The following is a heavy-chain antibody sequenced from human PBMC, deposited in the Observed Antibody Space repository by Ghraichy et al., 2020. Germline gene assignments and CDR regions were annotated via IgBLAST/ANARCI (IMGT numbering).Heavy chain of an antibody. D-gene: IGHD3-10*01. Sequence: GGSLRLSCAASGFTSSNYWMTWVRQAPGKGLEWVANIRQDGSDKYYMDSVRGRFTISRDNAKHSLYLQMNSMRDDDTAMYFCARVGNGSGQYHFDHWGRGTLVTVSS. CDR1: GFTSSNYW. CDR3: ARVGNGSGQYHFDH. V-gene: IGHV3-7*01. J-gene: IGHJ4*02. CDR2: IRQDGSDK.